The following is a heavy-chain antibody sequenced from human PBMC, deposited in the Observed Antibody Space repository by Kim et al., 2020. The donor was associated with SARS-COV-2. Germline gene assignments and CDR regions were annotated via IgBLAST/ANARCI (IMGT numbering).Heavy chain of an antibody. CDR1: GFTFSNAW. J-gene: IGHJ4*02. CDR2: IKSKTDGGTT. D-gene: IGHD3-10*01. V-gene: IGHV3-15*01. CDR3: STILSGFGELSSVDY. Sequence: GGSLRLSCAASGFTFSNAWMSWVRQAPGKGLEWVGRIKSKTDGGTTDYAAPVKGRFTISRDDSKNTLYLQMNSLKTEDTAVYYCSTILSGFGELSSVDYWGQGTLVTVSS.